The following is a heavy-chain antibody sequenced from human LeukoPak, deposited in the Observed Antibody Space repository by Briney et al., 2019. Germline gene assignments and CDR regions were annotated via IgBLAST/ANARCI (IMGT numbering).Heavy chain of an antibody. CDR3: ARVGSGSYYSYYYYYMDV. Sequence: SETLSLTCTVSGVSISSYYWCWIRQPPGKGLEWVGYIYYSGSTNYNPSLKSRVTISVDTSKNQFSLKLSSVTAADTAAYYCARVGSGSYYSYYYYYMDVWGKGTTVTVSS. J-gene: IGHJ6*03. V-gene: IGHV4-59*01. D-gene: IGHD3-10*01. CDR1: GVSISSYY. CDR2: IYYSGST.